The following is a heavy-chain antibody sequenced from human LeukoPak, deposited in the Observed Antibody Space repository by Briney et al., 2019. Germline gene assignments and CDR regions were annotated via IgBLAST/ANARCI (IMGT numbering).Heavy chain of an antibody. D-gene: IGHD3/OR15-3a*01. CDR1: GYSFTSFG. V-gene: IGHV1-18*01. CDR2: ISAYNGNT. CDR3: VRDLGVDTSMIFFAF. Sequence: ASVKVSCKASGYSFTSFGISWVRQAPGQGLEWMGWISAYNGNTRSAQKFQGRVTMTTDTSTSTAYMELRSLRFDDTAVFYCVRDLGVDTSMIFFAFWGQGTLVTVSS. J-gene: IGHJ4*02.